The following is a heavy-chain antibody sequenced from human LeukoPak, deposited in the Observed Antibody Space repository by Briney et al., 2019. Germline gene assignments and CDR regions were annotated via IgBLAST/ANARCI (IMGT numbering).Heavy chain of an antibody. J-gene: IGHJ6*02. Sequence: GGSLRLSCAASGFTFSSYSMNWVRQAPGKGLEWVSSISSSSSYIYYADSVKGRFTIPRDNAKNSLYLQMNSLRAEDTAVYYCARDYNYYYYYGMDVWGQGTTVTVSS. CDR3: ARDYNYYYYYGMDV. CDR1: GFTFSSYS. CDR2: ISSSSSYI. V-gene: IGHV3-21*01.